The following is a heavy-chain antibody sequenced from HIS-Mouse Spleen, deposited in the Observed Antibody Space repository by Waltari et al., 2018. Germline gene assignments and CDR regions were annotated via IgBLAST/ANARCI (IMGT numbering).Heavy chain of an antibody. CDR3: ARDFHDFWSGYYGGDKKHDAFDI. J-gene: IGHJ3*02. V-gene: IGHV4-4*07. CDR2: IYPSGST. D-gene: IGHD3-3*01. CDR1: GGSISRYY. Sequence: QVQLQESGPGLVKPSETLSLTCTVSGGSISRYYWSWNRPPAGEGRGWSGRIYPSGSTNYNPSLKSRVTMSVDTSKNQFSLKLSSVTAADTAVYYCARDFHDFWSGYYGGDKKHDAFDIWGQGTMVTVSS.